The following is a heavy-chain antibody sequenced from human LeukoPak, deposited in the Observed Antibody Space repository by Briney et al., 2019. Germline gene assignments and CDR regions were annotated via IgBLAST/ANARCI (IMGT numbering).Heavy chain of an antibody. Sequence: SETLSLTCTVSGGSISSGSYYWSWIRQPAGKGLEWIGRIYTSGSTNYNPSLKSRVTISVDTSKNQFSLKLSSVTAADTAVYYCARFVVAATPMHNFDDWGQGTLVTVSS. CDR2: IYTSGST. CDR3: ARFVVAATPMHNFDD. D-gene: IGHD2-15*01. J-gene: IGHJ4*02. CDR1: GGSISSGSYY. V-gene: IGHV4-61*02.